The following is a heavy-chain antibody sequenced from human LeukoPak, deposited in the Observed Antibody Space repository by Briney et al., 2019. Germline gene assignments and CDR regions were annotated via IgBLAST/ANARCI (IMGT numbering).Heavy chain of an antibody. CDR3: ARQTGSGLFILP. Sequence: SETLSLTCTVSGVSISSSNSYWGWIRQPPGKGLEWIGSIYYSGNTYYNASLKSQVSISIDTSKNQFSLRLTTVTAADTAVYYCARQTGSGLFILPGGQGTLVTVSS. D-gene: IGHD3/OR15-3a*01. CDR2: IYYSGNT. CDR1: GVSISSSNSY. J-gene: IGHJ4*02. V-gene: IGHV4-39*01.